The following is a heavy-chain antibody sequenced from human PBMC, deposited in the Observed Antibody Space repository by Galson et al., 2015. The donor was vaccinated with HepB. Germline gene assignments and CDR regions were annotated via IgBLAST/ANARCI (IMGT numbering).Heavy chain of an antibody. V-gene: IGHV5-51*01. J-gene: IGHJ4*02. CDR3: ARRGDYGVSYFDY. CDR1: GYRFRDYW. Sequence: QSGAEVKKPGESLKISCKGSGYRFRDYWIGWVRQMPGKGLEWMGSIHPDNSETRYSPPFEGQVTMSADKSISTAYLQWSSLKASDTAMYYCARRGDYGVSYFDYWGQGTLVTVAS. CDR2: IHPDNSET. D-gene: IGHD4-17*01.